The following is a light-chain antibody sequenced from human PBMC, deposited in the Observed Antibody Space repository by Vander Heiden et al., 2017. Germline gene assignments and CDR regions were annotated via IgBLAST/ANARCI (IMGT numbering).Light chain of an antibody. J-gene: IGKJ4*01. CDR3: QQSDSTPLT. CDR1: QSISNY. CDR2: AAS. V-gene: IGKV1-39*01. Sequence: DIQMIQSPSSLSASVGDRVTITCRASQSISNYLNWYQQKPGKAPKLLIYAASSLQSGVPSRFSGSGSGTDFTLTISSLQPEDFATYYCQQSDSTPLTFGGGTKVDIK.